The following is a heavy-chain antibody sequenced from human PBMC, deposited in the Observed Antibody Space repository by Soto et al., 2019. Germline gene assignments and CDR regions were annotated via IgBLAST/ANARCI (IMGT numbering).Heavy chain of an antibody. J-gene: IGHJ4*02. D-gene: IGHD3-16*02. V-gene: IGHV3-48*03. Sequence: EVQLVESGGGLVQPGGSLRLSCAASGFTFSSYEMNWVRQAPGKGLEWVSYISSSGSTIYYADSVKGRFTISRDNAKNSLYLQMNSLRAEDTAVYYCAGRRYYDYVWGSYRDYWGQGTLVTVSS. CDR1: GFTFSSYE. CDR2: ISSSGSTI. CDR3: AGRRYYDYVWGSYRDY.